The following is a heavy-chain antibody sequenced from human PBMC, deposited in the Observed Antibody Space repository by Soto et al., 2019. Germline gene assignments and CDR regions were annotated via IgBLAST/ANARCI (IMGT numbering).Heavy chain of an antibody. CDR1: GGSFSGYY. V-gene: IGHV4-34*01. CDR2: INHSGST. D-gene: IGHD6-6*01. CDR3: ASRRIAARCVARGTFDY. J-gene: IGHJ4*02. Sequence: QVQLQQWGAGLLKPSETLSLTCAVYGGSFSGYYWSWIRQPPGKGLEWIGEINHSGSTNYNPSLKSRATISVDTSKNQFSLKLSSVTAADTAVYYCASRRIAARCVARGTFDYWGQGTLVTVSS.